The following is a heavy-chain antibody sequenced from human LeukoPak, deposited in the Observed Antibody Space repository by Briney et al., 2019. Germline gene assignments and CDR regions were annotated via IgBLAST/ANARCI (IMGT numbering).Heavy chain of an antibody. CDR1: GGTFGSYA. Sequence: GASVKVSCKASGGTFGSYAISWVRQAPGQGLEWMGGIIPIFGTANYAQKFQGRVTITADESTSTAYMELSSLRSEDTAVYYCARTDSGYDYSYYYYYGMDVWGQGITVTVSS. J-gene: IGHJ6*02. CDR3: ARTDSGYDYSYYYYYGMDV. V-gene: IGHV1-69*13. D-gene: IGHD5-12*01. CDR2: IIPIFGTA.